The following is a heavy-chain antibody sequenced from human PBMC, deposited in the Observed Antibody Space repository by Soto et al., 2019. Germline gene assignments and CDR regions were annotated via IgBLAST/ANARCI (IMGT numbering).Heavy chain of an antibody. CDR3: ARGGHVVGVTAALGY. Sequence: QVQLMQSGAEVKKPGASVKVSCKASGDTFTDYYIHWVRQAPGQGLEWMGTVNPSGGHTTYAQHFLGRGTMTRDTSTSTLYMELTSLTSDDTAIYYCARGGHVVGVTAALGYWGQGTLVTVSS. CDR2: VNPSGGHT. CDR1: GDTFTDYY. D-gene: IGHD2-21*02. J-gene: IGHJ4*02. V-gene: IGHV1-46*01.